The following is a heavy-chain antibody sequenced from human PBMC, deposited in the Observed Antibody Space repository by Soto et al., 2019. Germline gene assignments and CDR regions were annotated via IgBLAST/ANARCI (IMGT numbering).Heavy chain of an antibody. Sequence: GGSLRLSCAASGFTFSNAWMSWVRQAPGKGLEWVGRIKSKTDGGTTDYAAPVKGRFTISRDDSKNTLYLQMNSLKTEDTAVYYCTLTFPPAAMGYYYYYGMDVWGQGTTVTVSS. CDR3: TLTFPPAAMGYYYYYGMDV. J-gene: IGHJ6*02. D-gene: IGHD2-2*01. CDR1: GFTFSNAW. CDR2: IKSKTDGGTT. V-gene: IGHV3-15*01.